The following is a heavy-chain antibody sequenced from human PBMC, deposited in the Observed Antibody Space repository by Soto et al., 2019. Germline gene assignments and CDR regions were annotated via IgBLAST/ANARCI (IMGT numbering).Heavy chain of an antibody. Sequence: QVQLQESGPGLVKPSQILSLTCTVSGGSISSGGYYWSWIRQHPGKGQEWIGYIYYSGSTYYNPSLKSRVTISVDTSKNQFSLKLSSVTAADTAVYYCASLVTTDYNHDYWGQGTLVTVSS. CDR2: IYYSGST. V-gene: IGHV4-31*02. D-gene: IGHD4-4*01. CDR1: GGSISSGGYY. CDR3: ASLVTTDYNHDY. J-gene: IGHJ4*02.